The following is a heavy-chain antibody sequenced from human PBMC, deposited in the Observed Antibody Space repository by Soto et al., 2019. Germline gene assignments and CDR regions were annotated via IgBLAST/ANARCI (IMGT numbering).Heavy chain of an antibody. V-gene: IGHV1-46*01. J-gene: IGHJ4*02. CDR1: GYTFTSYY. D-gene: IGHD3-22*01. CDR2: INPSGGST. Sequence: QVQLVQSGAEVKNPGASVKVSCKASGYTFTSYYMHWVRQAPGQGLEWMGIINPSGGSTSYAQKFQGRVTMTRDTDTRTVYMELSSLRCEDTAVYYCARGRDSSGSRRYFDAWGQGTLVTVCS. CDR3: ARGRDSSGSRRYFDA.